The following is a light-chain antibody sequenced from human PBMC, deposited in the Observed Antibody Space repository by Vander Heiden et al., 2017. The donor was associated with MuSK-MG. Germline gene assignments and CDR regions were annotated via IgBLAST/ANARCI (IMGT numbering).Light chain of an antibody. J-gene: IGKJ2*01. Sequence: DMVMTQSPLSLPVTPGEPASISCRSSQSLLHSNGYNYLDWYLQKPGQSPQLLIFLGSNRASGVPDRFSGSGSGTDFTLKISRVEPEDVGVYYCMQALQTPRTFGQGTKLEIK. V-gene: IGKV2-28*01. CDR1: QSLLHSNGYNY. CDR2: LGS. CDR3: MQALQTPRT.